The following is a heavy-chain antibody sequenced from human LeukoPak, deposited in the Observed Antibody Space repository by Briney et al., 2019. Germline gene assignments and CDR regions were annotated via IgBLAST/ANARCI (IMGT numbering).Heavy chain of an antibody. CDR2: IYHSGST. D-gene: IGHD3-3*01. Sequence: SETLSLTCTVSGGSISSGGYYWSWIRQPPGKGLEWIGYIYHSGSTYYNPSLKSRVTISVDRSKNQFSLKLSSVTAADTAVYYCARVPLYDFWRGYAFDIWGQGTMVTVSS. CDR1: GGSISSGGYY. V-gene: IGHV4-30-2*01. CDR3: ARVPLYDFWRGYAFDI. J-gene: IGHJ3*02.